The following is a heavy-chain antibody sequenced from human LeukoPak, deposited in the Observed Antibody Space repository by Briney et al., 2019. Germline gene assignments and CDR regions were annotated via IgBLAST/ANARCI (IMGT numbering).Heavy chain of an antibody. D-gene: IGHD2-8*01. Sequence: PGGSLRLSCAASGFTFSSYAMSWVRQAPGKGLEWVSAISGSGGSTYYADSVKGRFTISRDNSKNTLYLQMNILRAEDTAIYYCAKGLAVYAIGPWWFDPWGQGTLVTVSS. J-gene: IGHJ5*02. CDR2: ISGSGGST. CDR3: AKGLAVYAIGPWWFDP. V-gene: IGHV3-23*01. CDR1: GFTFSSYA.